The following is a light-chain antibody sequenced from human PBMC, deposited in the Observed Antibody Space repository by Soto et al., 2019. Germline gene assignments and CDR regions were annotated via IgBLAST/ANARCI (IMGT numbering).Light chain of an antibody. J-gene: IGLJ1*01. CDR3: CSYAGDYTFV. CDR1: SSDVGVYNY. Sequence: QSALTQPRSVSGSPGQSVTISCTGTSSDVGVYNYVTWYQQYPGKAPKVMIYDVKTRPSGVPDRFSGSKSGNTASLTISGLQAEDEADHYCCSYAGDYTFVFGTGTKVTVL. CDR2: DVK. V-gene: IGLV2-11*01.